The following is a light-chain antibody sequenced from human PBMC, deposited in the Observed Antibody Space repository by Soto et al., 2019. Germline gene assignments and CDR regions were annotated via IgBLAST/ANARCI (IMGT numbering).Light chain of an antibody. J-gene: IGLJ1*01. CDR2: GNS. Sequence: QSVLTQPPSASGTPGQRVTISCSGRSSDIGAGYDVHWYQQLPGTAPKLLIYGNSNRPSGVPDRFSGSKSGTSASLAITGLQAEDEADYYCQSYDSSLSGYVFGTGTKVTVL. CDR3: QSYDSSLSGYV. CDR1: SSDIGAGYD. V-gene: IGLV1-40*01.